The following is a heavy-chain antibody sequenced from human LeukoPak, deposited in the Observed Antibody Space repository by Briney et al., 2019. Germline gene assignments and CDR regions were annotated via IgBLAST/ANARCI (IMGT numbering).Heavy chain of an antibody. D-gene: IGHD2-15*01. J-gene: IGHJ4*02. Sequence: SETPSLTCTVSGGSITSYYWSWVRQPAGKGLEWIGRISASGSTNYNPSLESRVTLSVDTSKNQFSLKLSSVTAADTAVYYCAREGRSSTPGYWGQGTLVTVSS. CDR1: GGSITSYY. V-gene: IGHV4-4*07. CDR2: ISASGST. CDR3: AREGRSSTPGY.